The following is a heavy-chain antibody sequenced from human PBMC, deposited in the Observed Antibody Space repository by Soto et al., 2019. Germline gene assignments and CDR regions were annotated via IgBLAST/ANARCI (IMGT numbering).Heavy chain of an antibody. Sequence: QLQLQESGPGLVKPSETLSLTGTVSGGSISSSSYYWGWIRQPPGKGLEWIGSIDYSGSTYYNPSLKSRVTISVDTSKNQFSLKLSSVTASDTAVYYCAGRYVDCNLPLALYNWFDPWGQGTLVTVSS. CDR1: GGSISSSSYY. J-gene: IGHJ5*02. V-gene: IGHV4-39*01. CDR2: IDYSGST. D-gene: IGHD3-16*01. CDR3: AGRYVDCNLPLALYNWFDP.